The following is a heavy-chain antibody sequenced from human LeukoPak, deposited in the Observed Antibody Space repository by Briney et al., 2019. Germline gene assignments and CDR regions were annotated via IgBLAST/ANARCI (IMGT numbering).Heavy chain of an antibody. CDR1: GFNFKRYA. Sequence: PGESLRLSCAASGFNFKRYAMNWVRQAPGQGLEWVAAIDGSGGDTYYADSVKGRFIISRGNSKSTLFLQMKSLRVEDTAVYYCARRLVFGVYAEMGYWGQGTLVTVSS. CDR3: ARRLVFGVYAEMGY. V-gene: IGHV3-23*01. D-gene: IGHD3-16*01. CDR2: IDGSGGDT. J-gene: IGHJ4*02.